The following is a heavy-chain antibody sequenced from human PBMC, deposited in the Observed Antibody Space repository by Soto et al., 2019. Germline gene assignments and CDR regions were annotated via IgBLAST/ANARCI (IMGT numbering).Heavy chain of an antibody. Sequence: QVQLVQSGTEVKRPGDSVKVSCKTSGYTFTGYYVHWVRQAPGQGLEWMAWINPNSGDTYLAQRFQGRVTMNRDTSIGTAYMELRSLTSDDTAEYQCARGGAIVAAGTRVYLYNAMDVWGQGTTVTVSS. CDR3: ARGGAIVAAGTRVYLYNAMDV. J-gene: IGHJ6*02. D-gene: IGHD1-26*01. CDR1: GYTFTGYY. CDR2: INPNSGDT. V-gene: IGHV1-2*02.